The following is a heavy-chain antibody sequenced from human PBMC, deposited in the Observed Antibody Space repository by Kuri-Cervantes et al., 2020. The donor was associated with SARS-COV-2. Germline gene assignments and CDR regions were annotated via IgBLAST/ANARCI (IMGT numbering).Heavy chain of an antibody. CDR2: IRYDGSNK. CDR1: GFTFSSYG. D-gene: IGHD5-12*01. CDR3: ARDPGSGYDYGFDY. J-gene: IGHJ4*02. V-gene: IGHV3-30*02. Sequence: GESLKISCAASGFTFSSYGMHWVRQAPGKGLEWVAFIRYDGSNKYYADSVKGRFTISRDNSKNTLYLQMNSLRAEDTAVYYCARDPGSGYDYGFDYWGQGTLVTVSS.